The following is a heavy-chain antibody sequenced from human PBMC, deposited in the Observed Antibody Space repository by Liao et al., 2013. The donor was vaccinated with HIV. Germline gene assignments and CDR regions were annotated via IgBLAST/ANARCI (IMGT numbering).Heavy chain of an antibody. V-gene: IGHV4-30-4*08. CDR3: ARVGRGTMVRKGAFDI. CDR2: IFYSGST. CDR1: GGSITSGNYY. D-gene: IGHD3-10*01. J-gene: IGHJ3*02. Sequence: QVQLQESGPGLVKPSQTLSLTCTVSGGSITSGNYYWSWIRQPPGKGLEWVGYIFYSGSTHYNPSLTSRVTISRDTSKNQFSLKLSSVTAADTAVYYCARVGRGTMVRKGAFDIWGQGDNGHRLF.